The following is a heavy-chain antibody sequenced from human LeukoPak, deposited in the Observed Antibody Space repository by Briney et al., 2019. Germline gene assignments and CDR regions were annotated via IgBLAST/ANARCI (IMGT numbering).Heavy chain of an antibody. J-gene: IGHJ6*02. V-gene: IGHV3-23*01. CDR2: ISGSGGST. CDR3: ARAPRSFYYYGMDV. Sequence: GGSLRLSCAASGFTFRRYPMSWVRQAPGKGLEWLSAISGSGGSTYYADAVKGRFTISRDNSKNTLYLQMNSLRAEDTAVYYCARAPRSFYYYGMDVWGQGTTVTVSS. CDR1: GFTFRRYP.